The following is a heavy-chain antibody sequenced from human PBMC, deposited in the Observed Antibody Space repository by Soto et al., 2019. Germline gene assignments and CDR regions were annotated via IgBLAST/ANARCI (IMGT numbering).Heavy chain of an antibody. CDR3: ARKYTAAGPYYYYYYGMDV. Sequence: SVKVSCKASGYTFTSYYMHRVRQAPGQGLEWKGIINPSGGSTSYAQKFQGRVTMTRDTSTSTVYMELSSLRSEDTAVYYCARKYTAAGPYYYYYYGMDVRGQGTTVTVSS. CDR1: GYTFTSYY. CDR2: INPSGGST. V-gene: IGHV1-46*01. J-gene: IGHJ6*02. D-gene: IGHD2-15*01.